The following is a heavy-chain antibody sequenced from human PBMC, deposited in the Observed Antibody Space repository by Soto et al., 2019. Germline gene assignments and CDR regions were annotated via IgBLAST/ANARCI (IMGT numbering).Heavy chain of an antibody. CDR2: IYYTGRT. V-gene: IGHV4-59*01. CDR1: GGSISSYF. J-gene: IGHJ2*01. Sequence: QVQLQESGPGLVKPSETLSLTCTVSGGSISSYFWSWIRQPPGKGLEWIGYIYYTGRTNYNPSLKXLXTXXLDTSNHQFSLQLSSVTAADTAVYYCANFNWSFDRWGRGTLVTVSS. CDR3: ANFNWSFDR.